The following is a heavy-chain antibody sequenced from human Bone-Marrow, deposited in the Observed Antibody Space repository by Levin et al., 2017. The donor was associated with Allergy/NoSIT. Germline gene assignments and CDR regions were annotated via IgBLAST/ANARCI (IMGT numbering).Heavy chain of an antibody. Sequence: GGSLRLSXXXLGFSFRIGWRGWGRKSTGKGLEWVADIKNDGSEKHYLDSVKGRFTISRDNAKNLVYLQMNRLRGEDTAVYYCEAGVYHGMDAWGQGTTVTVSS. CDR2: IKNDGSEK. CDR1: GFSFRIGW. J-gene: IGHJ6*02. D-gene: IGHD3-10*01. CDR3: EAGVYHGMDA. V-gene: IGHV3-7*01.